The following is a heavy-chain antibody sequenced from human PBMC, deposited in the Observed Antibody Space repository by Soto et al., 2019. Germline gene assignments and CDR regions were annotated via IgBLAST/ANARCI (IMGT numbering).Heavy chain of an antibody. Sequence: QLQLQESGPGLVKPSETLSLTCTVSGGSINSSTYFWGWIRQPPGKGLEWIGSIYYRGSTYYNPSLKSRVTISVDTSKNQFSLKLTSVIVADTAVYYCAIPHPVLVTVHPKFNDGFDIWGQGTMVTVSS. CDR3: AIPHPVLVTVHPKFNDGFDI. CDR1: GGSINSSTYF. J-gene: IGHJ3*02. D-gene: IGHD2-21*02. V-gene: IGHV4-39*01. CDR2: IYYRGST.